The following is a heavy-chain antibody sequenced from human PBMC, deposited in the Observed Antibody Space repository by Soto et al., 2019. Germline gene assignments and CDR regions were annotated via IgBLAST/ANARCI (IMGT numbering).Heavy chain of an antibody. CDR3: AREGPSPYFYNGMDY. CDR1: GYSFTTYG. Sequence: QVQLVQSGGEVKKPGASVKVACKTSGYSFTTYGISWVRQAPGQGLEWMGWISAYNGNTNYAQKLQGRVNRSTDTSTSTAEMALRTQRSDDTAAYYCAREGPSPYFYNGMDYWGQGSTGTVSS. V-gene: IGHV1-18*01. CDR2: ISAYNGNT. J-gene: IGHJ6*01.